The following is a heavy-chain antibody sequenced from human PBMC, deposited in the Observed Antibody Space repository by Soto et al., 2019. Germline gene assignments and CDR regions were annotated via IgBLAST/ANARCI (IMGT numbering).Heavy chain of an antibody. V-gene: IGHV3-9*01. CDR1: GFTFDDYA. Sequence: EVQLVESGGGLVQPGRSLRLSCAASGFTFDDYAMHWVRQAPGKGLEWVSGISWNSGSIGYADSVKGRFTISRDNAKNSLYLQMNSLRSEDTALYYCAKIAEAVAGTVYGYWGQGTLVTVSS. CDR2: ISWNSGSI. J-gene: IGHJ4*02. D-gene: IGHD6-19*01. CDR3: AKIAEAVAGTVYGY.